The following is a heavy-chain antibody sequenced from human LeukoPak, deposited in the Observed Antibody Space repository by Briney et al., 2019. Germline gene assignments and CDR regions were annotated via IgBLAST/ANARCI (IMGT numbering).Heavy chain of an antibody. Sequence: GGALRLSCAASGFTFISYSMNWVRQAPGQGLEWVSSISSSSSYIYYADSVKGRFTISRDNAKNSLYLQMNSLRAEDTAVYYCARVGPQWLVDGWGQGTLVTVSS. D-gene: IGHD6-19*01. CDR1: GFTFISYS. CDR2: ISSSSSYI. V-gene: IGHV3-21*01. CDR3: ARVGPQWLVDG. J-gene: IGHJ4*02.